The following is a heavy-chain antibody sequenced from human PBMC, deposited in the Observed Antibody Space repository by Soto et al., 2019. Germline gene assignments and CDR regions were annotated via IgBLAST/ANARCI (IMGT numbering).Heavy chain of an antibody. CDR3: AKVRRVGELRSLY. CDR2: IGVSGDTT. CDR1: GFTFSSYA. Sequence: EVQLLESGGGLVQPRGSLRLSCAASGFTFSSYAMSWVRQAPGKGLEWVSAIGVSGDTTYYADSVKGRFTVSRDNSKTTLYLQMGSLRAVETGVYYCAKVRRVGELRSLYWGQGTLVTVPS. V-gene: IGHV3-23*01. D-gene: IGHD3-10*01. J-gene: IGHJ4*02.